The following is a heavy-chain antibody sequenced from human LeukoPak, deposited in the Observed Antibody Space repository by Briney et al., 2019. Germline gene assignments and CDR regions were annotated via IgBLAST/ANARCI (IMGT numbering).Heavy chain of an antibody. CDR2: ISAYNGNT. V-gene: IGHV1-18*01. CDR3: ARDKPKSGYDYYYYGMDV. D-gene: IGHD3-3*01. CDR1: GYTFTSYG. Sequence: ASVKVSCTASGYTFTSYGISWVRQAPGQGLEWMGWISAYNGNTNYAQKLQGRVTMTTDTSTSTAYMELRSLRSDDTAVYYCARDKPKSGYDYYYYGMDVWGQGTTVTVSS. J-gene: IGHJ6*02.